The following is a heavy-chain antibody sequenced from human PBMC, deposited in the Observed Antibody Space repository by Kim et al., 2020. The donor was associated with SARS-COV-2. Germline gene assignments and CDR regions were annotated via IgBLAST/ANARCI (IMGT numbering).Heavy chain of an antibody. Sequence: GGSLRLSCVTSGFTFNDYAMHWVRQAPGKGLEWVSGISWNGVNIGYADSLKGRFIISRDNAKKSAYLEIDSLRAEDTALYYCAKGHGGRCYYYGLDVWG. J-gene: IGHJ6*04. CDR2: ISWNGVNI. CDR1: GFTFNDYA. D-gene: IGHD1-26*01. V-gene: IGHV3-9*01. CDR3: AKGHGGRCYYYGLDV.